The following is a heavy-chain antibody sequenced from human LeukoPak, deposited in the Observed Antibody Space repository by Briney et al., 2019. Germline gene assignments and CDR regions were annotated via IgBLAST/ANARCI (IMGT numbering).Heavy chain of an antibody. J-gene: IGHJ4*02. CDR3: AGNYYGSGSYYSEDRY. V-gene: IGHV4-39*01. CDR1: GGSISSSSYF. Sequence: PSETLSLTCSVSGGSISSSSYFWGWIRQPPGKGLEWIASVHHSGSTYYNPSLKSRLTISVDTSKNQFSLKLSSVTAADTAVYYCAGNYYGSGSYYSEDRYWGQGTLVTVSS. D-gene: IGHD3-10*01. CDR2: VHHSGST.